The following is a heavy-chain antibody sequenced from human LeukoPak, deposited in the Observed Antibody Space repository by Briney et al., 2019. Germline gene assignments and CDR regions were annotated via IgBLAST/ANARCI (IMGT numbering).Heavy chain of an antibody. J-gene: IGHJ6*02. D-gene: IGHD6-13*01. CDR3: ASTGAAAGYYYYYGMDV. Sequence: ASVKVSCKASGYTFTGYYMRWVRQAPGQGLEWMGWINPNSGGTNYAQKFQGRVTMTRDTSISTAYMELSRLRSDDTAVYYCASTGAAAGYYYYYGMDVWGQGTTVTVSS. CDR2: INPNSGGT. CDR1: GYTFTGYY. V-gene: IGHV1-2*02.